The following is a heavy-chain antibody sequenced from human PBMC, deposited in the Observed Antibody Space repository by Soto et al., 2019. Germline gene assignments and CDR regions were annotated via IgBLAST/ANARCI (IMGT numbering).Heavy chain of an antibody. CDR1: GGSITSYH. CDR3: ARGFPYCTGGSCHPLVDS. CDR2: TAYTGNT. V-gene: IGHV4-59*01. D-gene: IGHD2-8*02. Sequence: SETLSLTCVVSGGSITSYHWSWIRTFPGKGLEWIAYTAYTGNTNYNPSLKSRVTISMDTSKNQFSLKVNSVTAADTAVYYCARGFPYCTGGSCHPLVDSWGQGTQVTVSS. J-gene: IGHJ4*02.